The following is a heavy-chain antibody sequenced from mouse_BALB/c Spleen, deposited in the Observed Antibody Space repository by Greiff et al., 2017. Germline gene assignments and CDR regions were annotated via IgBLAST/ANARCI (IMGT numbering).Heavy chain of an antibody. CDR2: ISYDGSN. Sequence: VQLQQSGPGLVKPSQSLSLTCSVTGYSITSGYYWNWIRQFPGNKLEWMGYISYDGSNNYNPSLKNRISITRDTSKNQFFLKLNSVTTEDTATYYCAKTYGYVGYAMDYWGQGTSVTVSS. CDR1: GYSITSGYY. D-gene: IGHD2-2*01. V-gene: IGHV3-6*02. J-gene: IGHJ4*01. CDR3: AKTYGYVGYAMDY.